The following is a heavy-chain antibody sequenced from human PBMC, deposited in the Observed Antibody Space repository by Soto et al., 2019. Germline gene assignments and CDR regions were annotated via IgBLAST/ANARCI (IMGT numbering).Heavy chain of an antibody. CDR1: GFTFSSYA. CDR3: ARSLYGSGIYYYYGMDV. CDR2: ISYDGSNK. V-gene: IGHV3-30-3*01. Sequence: QVQLVESGGGVVQPGRSLRLSCAASGFTFSSYAMHWVRQAPGKGLEWVAVISYDGSNKYYADSVKGRFTISRDNSKNTLYLQMNSLRAEDTAVYYCARSLYGSGIYYYYGMDVWGQGTTVTVSS. J-gene: IGHJ6*02. D-gene: IGHD3-10*01.